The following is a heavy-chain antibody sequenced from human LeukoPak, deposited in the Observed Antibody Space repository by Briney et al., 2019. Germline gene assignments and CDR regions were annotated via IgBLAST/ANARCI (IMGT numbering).Heavy chain of an antibody. D-gene: IGHD3-3*01. CDR3: AKDPRRRYDFWSGSHFDY. Sequence: GGSLRLSCAASGFTFDDYAMHWVRQAPGKGLEWVSGISWNSGSIGYADSVKGRFTISRGNAKNSLYLQMNSLRAEDTALYYCAKDPRRRYDFWSGSHFDYWGQGTLVTVSS. CDR2: ISWNSGSI. CDR1: GFTFDDYA. V-gene: IGHV3-9*01. J-gene: IGHJ4*02.